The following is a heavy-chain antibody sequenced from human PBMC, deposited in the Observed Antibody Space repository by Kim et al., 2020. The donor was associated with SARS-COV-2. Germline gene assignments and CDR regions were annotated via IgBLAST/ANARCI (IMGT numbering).Heavy chain of an antibody. CDR3: ARAGTVTYHYYYYGMDV. CDR2: IWYDGSNK. CDR1: GFTFSSYG. D-gene: IGHD4-17*01. J-gene: IGHJ6*02. V-gene: IGHV3-33*01. Sequence: GGSLRLSCAASGFTFSSYGMHWVRQAPGKGLEWVAVIWYDGSNKYYADSVKGRFTISRDNSKNTLYLQMNSLRAEDTAVYYCARAGTVTYHYYYYGMDVWGQGTTVTVSS.